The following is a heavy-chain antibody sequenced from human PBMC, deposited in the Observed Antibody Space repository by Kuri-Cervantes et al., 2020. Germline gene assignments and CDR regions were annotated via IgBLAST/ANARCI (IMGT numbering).Heavy chain of an antibody. CDR2: ISYDGSNK. CDR3: ACPAYGSWPV. Sequence: GGSLRLSCAASGFTFSSYGMHWVRQAPGKGLEWVAVISYDGSNKYYADSVKGRFTISRDNSKNTLYLQMNSLRAEDTAVYYCACPAYGSWPVWGQGTTVTVSS. J-gene: IGHJ6*02. CDR1: GFTFSSYG. D-gene: IGHD3-10*01. V-gene: IGHV3-30*03.